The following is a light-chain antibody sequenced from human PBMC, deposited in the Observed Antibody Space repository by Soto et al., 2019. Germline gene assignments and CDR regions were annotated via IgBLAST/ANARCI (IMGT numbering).Light chain of an antibody. Sequence: DIPMTQSPSTLSASVGDRVTITCRASQSISSWLAWYQQKPGKAPNLLIYKASSLESGVPSRFSGSGSGTEFTLTISGLQPDDFATYYCQQYNDYPRTFGQGTKVEIK. CDR1: QSISSW. J-gene: IGKJ1*01. V-gene: IGKV1-5*03. CDR3: QQYNDYPRT. CDR2: KAS.